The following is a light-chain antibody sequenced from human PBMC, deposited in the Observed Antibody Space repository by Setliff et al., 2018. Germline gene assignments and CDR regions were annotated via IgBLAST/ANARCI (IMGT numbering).Light chain of an antibody. CDR2: DVS. V-gene: IGLV2-14*03. J-gene: IGLJ2*01. CDR1: SSDVGAYNY. CDR3: TSYASGSTYVV. Sequence: QSALTQPASVSGSPGQSITISCTGTSSDVGAYNYVSWYQQRPRQAPKLMIYDVSKRPSGVSYRFSGSKSGNTASLTISGLQAGDEADYFCTSYASGSTYVVFGGGTKVTVL.